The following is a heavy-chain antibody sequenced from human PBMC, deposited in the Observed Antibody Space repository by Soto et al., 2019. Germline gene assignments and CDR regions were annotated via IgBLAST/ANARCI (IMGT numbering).Heavy chain of an antibody. J-gene: IGHJ1*01. CDR3: AKGSGYCSGGSCYRRQYFQH. CDR1: GFTFSSYG. Sequence: QVQLVESGGGVVQPGRSLRLSCAASGFTFSSYGMHWVRQAPGKGLEWVAVISYDGSNKYYADSVKGRFTISRDNSKNTLYLQMNSLRAEDTAVYYCAKGSGYCSGGSCYRRQYFQHWGQDTLVTVSS. V-gene: IGHV3-30*18. CDR2: ISYDGSNK. D-gene: IGHD2-15*01.